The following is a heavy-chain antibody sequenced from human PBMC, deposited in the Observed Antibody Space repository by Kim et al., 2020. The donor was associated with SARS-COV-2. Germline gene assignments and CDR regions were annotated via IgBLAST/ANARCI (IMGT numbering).Heavy chain of an antibody. J-gene: IGHJ6*02. Sequence: SVKVSCKASGDTFSSYAISWVRQAPGHGLEWMGGIIPLFTTSNYAQRFQARVTITADESTSTAYMELSSLRSEDTAVYFCARDWGYFGSTSRRKTPYVMAVWGQGTTVTVS. CDR3: ARDWGYFGSTSRRKTPYVMAV. V-gene: IGHV1-69*13. CDR1: GDTFSSYA. CDR2: IIPLFTTS. D-gene: IGHD3-10*01.